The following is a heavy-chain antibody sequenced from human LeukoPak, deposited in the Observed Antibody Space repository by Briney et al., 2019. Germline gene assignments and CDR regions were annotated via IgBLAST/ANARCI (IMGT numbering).Heavy chain of an antibody. CDR2: ISGSGGST. CDR3: AKAVSAYYFDY. Sequence: GGSLRLSCAASGFTFTTYAMSWVRQGPGKGLEWVSAISGSGGSTYYADSVKGRFTISRDNSKNTLYLQMNSLRTEDTAVYYCAKAVSAYYFDYWGQGTLVTVSS. CDR1: GFTFTTYA. J-gene: IGHJ4*02. V-gene: IGHV3-23*01. D-gene: IGHD6-19*01.